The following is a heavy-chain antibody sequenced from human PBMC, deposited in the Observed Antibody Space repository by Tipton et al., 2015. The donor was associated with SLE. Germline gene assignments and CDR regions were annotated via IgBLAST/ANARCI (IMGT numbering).Heavy chain of an antibody. CDR3: AKDYTTAWYGPTDY. J-gene: IGHJ4*02. CDR2: ISWDGGTT. CDR1: GFTFDDYT. D-gene: IGHD6-19*01. V-gene: IGHV3-43*01. Sequence: SLRLSCAASGFTFDDYTMHWVRRAPGKGLEWVSLISWDGGTTYYADSVRGRFTISRDSIKNSLYLQMNSLTSEDTALYYCAKDYTTAWYGPTDYWGQGTLVTVSS.